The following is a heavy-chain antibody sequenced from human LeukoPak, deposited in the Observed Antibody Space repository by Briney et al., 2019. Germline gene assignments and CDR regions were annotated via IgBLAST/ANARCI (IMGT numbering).Heavy chain of an antibody. D-gene: IGHD3-22*01. J-gene: IGHJ3*02. Sequence: PGGSLRLSCAASGFTFSSYSMNWVRQAPGKGLEWVSSISSSSSYIYYADSVKGRFTISRDNAKNSLYLQMNSLRAEDTAVYYCAREPMSGYFYDAFDIWGQGTMATVSS. CDR3: AREPMSGYFYDAFDI. CDR2: ISSSSSYI. CDR1: GFTFSSYS. V-gene: IGHV3-21*01.